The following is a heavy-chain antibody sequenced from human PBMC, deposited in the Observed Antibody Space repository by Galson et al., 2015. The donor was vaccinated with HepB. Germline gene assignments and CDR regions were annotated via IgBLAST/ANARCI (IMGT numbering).Heavy chain of an antibody. V-gene: IGHV3-33*01. Sequence: SLRLSCAASGFTFSSYGMHWVRQAPGKGLEWVAVIWYDGSNKYYADSVKGRFTISRDNSENTLYLQMNSLRAEDTAVYYCARVMTADDAFDIWGQGTMVTVPS. CDR1: GFTFSSYG. CDR2: IWYDGSNK. CDR3: ARVMTADDAFDI. J-gene: IGHJ3*02. D-gene: IGHD3-16*01.